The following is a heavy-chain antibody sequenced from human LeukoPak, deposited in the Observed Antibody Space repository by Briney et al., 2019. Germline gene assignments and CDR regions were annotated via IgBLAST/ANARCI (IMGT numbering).Heavy chain of an antibody. CDR2: IKEDGSER. CDR3: VRELYNYGMDV. V-gene: IGHV3-7*01. J-gene: IGHJ6*02. CDR1: AFIFSGHW. Sequence: GGSLRLSCEGSAFIFSGHWMNWVRQTPGKGLEWVASIKEDGSERQYVDSVKGRFTISRDNSKNTLYLQMNSLRPEDTAVFYCVRELYNYGMDVWGQGTTVTV.